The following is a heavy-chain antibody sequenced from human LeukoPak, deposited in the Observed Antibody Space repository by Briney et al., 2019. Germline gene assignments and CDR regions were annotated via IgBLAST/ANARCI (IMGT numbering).Heavy chain of an antibody. J-gene: IGHJ4*02. V-gene: IGHV3-30*04. D-gene: IGHD3-9*01. CDR3: ARALPRYFDDPFDY. Sequence: GGSLRPSCAASGFTFSSYAMHWVRQAPGKGLEWVAVISYDGSNKYYADSVKGRFTISRDNSKNTLYLQMNSLRAEDTAVYYCARALPRYFDDPFDYWGQGTLVTVSS. CDR1: GFTFSSYA. CDR2: ISYDGSNK.